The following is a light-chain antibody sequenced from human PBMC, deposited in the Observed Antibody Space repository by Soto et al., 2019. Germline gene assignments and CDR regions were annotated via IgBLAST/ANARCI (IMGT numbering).Light chain of an antibody. Sequence: EIVLTQSPGTLSLSPGERATLSCRASQSVSSSYLAWYQQEPGQAPRLLIYGASSRATGIPDRFSGSGSGTDFTLIISRLEPEEFAVYYCQQYGSSPRTFGQGTKVDIK. V-gene: IGKV3-20*01. CDR3: QQYGSSPRT. J-gene: IGKJ1*01. CDR2: GAS. CDR1: QSVSSSY.